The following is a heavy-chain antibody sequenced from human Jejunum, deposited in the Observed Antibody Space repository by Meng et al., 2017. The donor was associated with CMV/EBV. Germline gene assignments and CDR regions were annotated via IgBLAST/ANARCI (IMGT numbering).Heavy chain of an antibody. V-gene: IGHV3-21*01. D-gene: IGHD5-24*01. Sequence: LGEIGGGLIKPGVPLRLSCAASGLPFNSNSKNWVRQAPGKGLEWVSYISSTNGDIYYADSVKGRFTISRDNAKNSLYLQMNNLRVEDTAVYYCACHKDGYNPFDYWGQGTLVTVSS. CDR1: GLPFNSNS. CDR3: ACHKDGYNPFDY. CDR2: ISSTNGDI. J-gene: IGHJ4*02.